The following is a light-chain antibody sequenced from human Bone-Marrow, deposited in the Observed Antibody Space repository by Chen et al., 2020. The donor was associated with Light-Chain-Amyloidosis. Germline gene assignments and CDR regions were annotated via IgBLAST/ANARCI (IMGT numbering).Light chain of an antibody. CDR2: WAS. CDR3: QQYYDTPLT. V-gene: IGKV4-1*01. Sequence: DIVMTQSPDSLAVSLGERATINCKSSQSLLYSSNNKNYLAWYQQKPGQPPKLLIYWASTRESGVPDRFSGSGSGTDVTLTISSLQSEDVALYYCQQYYDTPLTFGGGTKVEI. J-gene: IGKJ4*01. CDR1: QSLLYSSNNKNY.